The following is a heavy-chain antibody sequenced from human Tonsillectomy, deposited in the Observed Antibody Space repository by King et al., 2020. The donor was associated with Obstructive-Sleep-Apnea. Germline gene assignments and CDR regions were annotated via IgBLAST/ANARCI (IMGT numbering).Heavy chain of an antibody. CDR2: ITRRYDT. CDR1: GCTFTHYS. V-gene: IGHV3-21*03. D-gene: IGHD2-2*03. CDR3: ARDWISPDYSDY. J-gene: IGHJ4*02. Sequence: VQLVESGGGLVKPGGSLRLSCAASGCTFTHYSMNWFRQAPGKGLEWVSSITRRYDTYYADSVRGRFTISRDNAEDSLHLQMNSLRAEDTAVYYCARDWISPDYSDYWGRGTLVTVSS.